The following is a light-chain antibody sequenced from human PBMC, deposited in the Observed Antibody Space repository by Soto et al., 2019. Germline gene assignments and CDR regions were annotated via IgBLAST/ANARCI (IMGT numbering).Light chain of an antibody. CDR2: DVS. CDR3: SSYTSSSTLVYV. V-gene: IGLV2-14*03. Sequence: QSALTQPASVSGSPGQSITISCTGTSSDVGGYNYVSWYQQHPGKAPKLMIYDVSNRPSGVPNRFSGSKSGNTASLTISGLQAEDEAVYYCSSYTSSSTLVYVFGTGTKLTVL. J-gene: IGLJ1*01. CDR1: SSDVGGYNY.